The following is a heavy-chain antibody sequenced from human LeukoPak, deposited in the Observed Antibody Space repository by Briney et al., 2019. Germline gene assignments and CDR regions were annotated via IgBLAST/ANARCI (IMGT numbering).Heavy chain of an antibody. J-gene: IGHJ3*02. Sequence: SETLSLTCTVSGGSISSSSYYWGWIRQPPGKGLERIGSIYYSGSTYYNPSLKSRVTISVDTSKNQFSLKLSSVTAADTAVYYCARHRMYYYDSSGRGVADAFDIWGQGTMVTVS. CDR1: GGSISSSSYY. D-gene: IGHD3-22*01. CDR2: IYYSGST. CDR3: ARHRMYYYDSSGRGVADAFDI. V-gene: IGHV4-39*01.